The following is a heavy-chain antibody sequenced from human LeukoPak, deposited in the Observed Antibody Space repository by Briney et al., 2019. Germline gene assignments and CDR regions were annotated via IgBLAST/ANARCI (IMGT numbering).Heavy chain of an antibody. CDR3: ARGVTTGTTPYYYAMDV. D-gene: IGHD1-1*01. CDR1: GFTFSSYG. V-gene: IGHV3-33*01. Sequence: GRSLRLSCAASGFTFSSYGMHWVRQAPGKGLEWVAVIWYDGSRKYYADSVKGRFTISRDNPKNTLYLQMNSLRAEDTAVYYCARGVTTGTTPYYYAMDVWGQGTTVTVSS. J-gene: IGHJ6*02. CDR2: IWYDGSRK.